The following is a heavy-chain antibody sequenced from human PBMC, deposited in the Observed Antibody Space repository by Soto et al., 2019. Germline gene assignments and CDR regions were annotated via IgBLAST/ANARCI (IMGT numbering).Heavy chain of an antibody. J-gene: IGHJ4*02. CDR1: GFSLTTSGVG. V-gene: IGHV2-5*02. CDR2: IFWDNDK. D-gene: IGHD2-8*02. CDR3: ARGIHATILGVVDS. Sequence: QITLKESGPTLVKPTQTLTLTCSFSGFSLTTSGVGVGWIRQPPGKALEWLALIFWDNDKRYSPSLKNRLTVTKDTSKNQVVLTMPNMDPVDTATYYCARGIHATILGVVDSWGQGTLVSVSS.